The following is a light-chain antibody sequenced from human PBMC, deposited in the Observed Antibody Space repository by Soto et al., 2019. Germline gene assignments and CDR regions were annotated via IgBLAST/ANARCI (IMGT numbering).Light chain of an antibody. Sequence: QSALTQPASVSGSPGQSITIPCTGTSSDFGGYNYVSWYQQHPGKAPKLMVYDVSSRPSGVSNRFSGSKSSNTASLTMSGLQADDEAEYHCASSTFSRGRVVFGGGTKLTVL. CDR1: SSDFGGYNY. CDR3: ASSTFSRGRVV. J-gene: IGLJ2*01. V-gene: IGLV2-14*01. CDR2: DVS.